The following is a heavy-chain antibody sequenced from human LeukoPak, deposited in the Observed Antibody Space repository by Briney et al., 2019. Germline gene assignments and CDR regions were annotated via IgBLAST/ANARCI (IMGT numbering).Heavy chain of an antibody. D-gene: IGHD1-26*01. CDR2: ISYDGSNK. V-gene: IGHV3-30*04. CDR1: GFTFSSYA. J-gene: IGHJ5*02. CDR3: AREGGANNWFDP. Sequence: GGSLRLSCAASGFTFSSYAMHWVRQAPGKGLEWVAVISYDGSNKYYADSVKGRFTISGDNSKNTLYLQMNSLRAEGTAVYYCAREGGANNWFDPWGQGTLVTVSS.